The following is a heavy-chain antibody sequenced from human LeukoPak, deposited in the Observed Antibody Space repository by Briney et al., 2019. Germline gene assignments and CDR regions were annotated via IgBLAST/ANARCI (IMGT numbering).Heavy chain of an antibody. V-gene: IGHV3-23*01. D-gene: IGHD5-18*01. CDR1: GFTFSSYA. Sequence: GGSLRLSCAASGFTFSSYAMSWVRQAPGKGLEWLSAISESDGSTYYADSVKGRFTISRDNSKNTLYLQMNSLGADDTAVYFCAKDISQGYTFGSIEEDYWGQGTLVTVSS. CDR3: AKDISQGYTFGSIEEDY. CDR2: ISESDGST. J-gene: IGHJ4*02.